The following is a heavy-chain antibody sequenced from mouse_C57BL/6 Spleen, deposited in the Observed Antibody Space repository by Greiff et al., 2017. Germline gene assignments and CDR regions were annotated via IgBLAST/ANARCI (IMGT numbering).Heavy chain of an antibody. Sequence: QVQLQQPGAELVRPGSSVKLSCKASGYTFTSYWMHWVKQRPIQGLEWIGNIDPSDSETHYTQKFKDKATLTVDKSSSTAYMQLSSLTSEDSAVYYCASGKLVHGYWGQGTTLTVSS. CDR1: GYTFTSYW. J-gene: IGHJ2*01. V-gene: IGHV1-52*01. CDR2: IDPSDSET. D-gene: IGHD4-1*01. CDR3: ASGKLVHGY.